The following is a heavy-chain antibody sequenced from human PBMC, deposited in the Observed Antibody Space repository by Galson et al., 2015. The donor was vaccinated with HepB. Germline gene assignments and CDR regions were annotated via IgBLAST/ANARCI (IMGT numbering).Heavy chain of an antibody. CDR1: GYSFTSYW. J-gene: IGHJ3*02. V-gene: IGHV5-51*03. D-gene: IGHD2-2*01. CDR3: ATYCSSTSCYPSVGFDI. Sequence: QSGAEVKKPGESLKISCKGSGYSFTSYWIGWVRQMPGKGLEWMGIIYPGDSDTRYSPSFQGQVTISADKSISTAYLQWSSLKASDTAMYYCATYCSSTSCYPSVGFDIWGQGTMVTVSS. CDR2: IYPGDSDT.